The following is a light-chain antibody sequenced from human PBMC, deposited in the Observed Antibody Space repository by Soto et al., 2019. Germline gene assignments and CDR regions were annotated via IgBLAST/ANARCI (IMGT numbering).Light chain of an antibody. V-gene: IGKV3-20*01. CDR2: GAS. Sequence: EIVLTQSPNTLSLSPGERATLSCRASQSVGSIYLAWYQQKPGQAPRLLIYGASSRATGIPDRFSGSGSGTDFTLTISRLEPEDFGLYYCQQYGSSPPFTFGPGTKVDIK. CDR3: QQYGSSPPFT. J-gene: IGKJ3*01. CDR1: QSVGSIY.